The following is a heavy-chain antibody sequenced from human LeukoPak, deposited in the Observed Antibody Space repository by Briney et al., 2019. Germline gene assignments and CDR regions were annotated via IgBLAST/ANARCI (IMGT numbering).Heavy chain of an antibody. J-gene: IGHJ6*03. D-gene: IGHD3-3*01. Sequence: GASVKVSCKASGYTFTSYDINWVRQATGQGLGWMGWMNPNSGNTGYAQKFQGRVTITRNTSISTAYMELGSLRSEDTAVYYCARGLRGPRYDFWSGYYPNYYYYYMDVWGKGTTVTVSS. CDR3: ARGLRGPRYDFWSGYYPNYYYYYMDV. V-gene: IGHV1-8*03. CDR2: MNPNSGNT. CDR1: GYTFTSYD.